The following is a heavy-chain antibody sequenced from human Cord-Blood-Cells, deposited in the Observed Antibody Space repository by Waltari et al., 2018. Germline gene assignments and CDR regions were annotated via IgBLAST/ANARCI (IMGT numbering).Heavy chain of an antibody. J-gene: IGHJ2*01. CDR2: VTPIFGTA. CDR1: GGTFSSYA. V-gene: IGHV1-69*01. Sequence: QVQLVQSGAEVKKPGSSVKVSCKASGGTFSSYAISWVRQAPGQGLEWMGGVTPIFGTANYAQNFQGRVTITADESTSTAYMELSSLRSEDTAVYYCARDGGPYSSSWYWYFDLWGRGTLVTVSS. D-gene: IGHD6-13*01. CDR3: ARDGGPYSSSWYWYFDL.